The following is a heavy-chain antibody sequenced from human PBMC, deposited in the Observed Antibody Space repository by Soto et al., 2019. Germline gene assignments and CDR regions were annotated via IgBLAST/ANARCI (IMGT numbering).Heavy chain of an antibody. CDR1: GFTVSSNY. V-gene: IGHV3-53*01. J-gene: IGHJ6*04. CDR3: ARFGPGSPSCGMDF. D-gene: IGHD3-10*01. CDR2: IYSGGST. Sequence: GGSLRLSCAASGFTVSSNYMSWVRQAPGKGLEWVSVIYSGGSTYYADSVKGRFTISRDNSKNTLYLQMNSLRAEDTAVYYCARFGPGSPSCGMDFWGKGPSLTLS.